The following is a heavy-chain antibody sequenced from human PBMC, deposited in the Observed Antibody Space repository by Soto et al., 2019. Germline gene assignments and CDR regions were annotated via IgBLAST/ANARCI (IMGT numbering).Heavy chain of an antibody. CDR1: GGTFSSYT. CDR3: AGCSGGSCQGDY. CDR2: IIPILGIA. D-gene: IGHD2-15*01. V-gene: IGHV1-69*02. Sequence: QVQLVQSGAEVKKPGSSVKVSCKASGGTFSSYTISWVRQAPGQGLEWMGRIIPILGIANYAQKFQGRVRIPADKSPGTAYMELSSLRSEDPAVYYCAGCSGGSCQGDYWGQGTLGTGSS. J-gene: IGHJ4*02.